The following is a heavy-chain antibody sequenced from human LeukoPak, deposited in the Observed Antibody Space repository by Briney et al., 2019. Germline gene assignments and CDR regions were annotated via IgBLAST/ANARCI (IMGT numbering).Heavy chain of an antibody. D-gene: IGHD3-9*01. V-gene: IGHV1-24*01. CDR1: GYTLTELS. J-gene: IGHJ5*02. CDR3: ARVVRYFDWLSGGWFDP. CDR2: FDPEDGET. Sequence: ASVKVSCKVSGYTLTELSMHWVRQAPGKGLEWMGGFDPEDGETIYAQKFQGRVTMTRDMSTSTVYMELSSLRSEDTAVYYCARVVRYFDWLSGGWFDPWGQGTLVTVSS.